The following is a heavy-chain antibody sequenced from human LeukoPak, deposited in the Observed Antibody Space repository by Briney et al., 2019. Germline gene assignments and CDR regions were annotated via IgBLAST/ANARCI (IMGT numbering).Heavy chain of an antibody. CDR1: GGSFSGYY. CDR3: ARLESGGSLTFDY. D-gene: IGHD1-26*01. CDR2: INHSGST. V-gene: IGHV4-34*01. J-gene: IGHJ4*02. Sequence: SETLSLTCGVYGGSFSGYYWNWIRQPPGKGLEWIGEINHSGSTNYNPSLKSRVTISVDTSKNQFSLKLSSVTAADTAVYYCARLESGGSLTFDYWGQGTLVTVSS.